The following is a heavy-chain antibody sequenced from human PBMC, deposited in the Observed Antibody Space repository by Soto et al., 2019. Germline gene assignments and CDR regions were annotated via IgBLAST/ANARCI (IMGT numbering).Heavy chain of an antibody. D-gene: IGHD5-18*01. CDR2: IQQDGTEK. Sequence: HPGGSLRLSCAVSGFTFSDYWMSWVRQAPGKGLEWVANIQQDGTEKNYVDSVKGRFTISRDNAKNSLYLQMNSLRVEDTAVYYCAREDTAMVTAPFDYWGQGTLVTVPQ. CDR3: AREDTAMVTAPFDY. V-gene: IGHV3-7*01. CDR1: GFTFSDYW. J-gene: IGHJ4*02.